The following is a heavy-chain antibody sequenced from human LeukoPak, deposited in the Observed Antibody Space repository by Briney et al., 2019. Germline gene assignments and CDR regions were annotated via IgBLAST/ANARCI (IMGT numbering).Heavy chain of an antibody. V-gene: IGHV3-23*01. D-gene: IGHD2-2*01. Sequence: GGSLRLSCAASGFTFSSYAMSWVRQAPGKRLEWVSAISGSGGSTYYADSVKGRFTISRDNSKNTLYLQMNSLRAEDTAVYYCAKSDRFRVHCSSSSCYGWYFDLWGRGTLVTVSS. CDR2: ISGSGGST. CDR3: AKSDRFRVHCSSSSCYGWYFDL. CDR1: GFTFSSYA. J-gene: IGHJ2*01.